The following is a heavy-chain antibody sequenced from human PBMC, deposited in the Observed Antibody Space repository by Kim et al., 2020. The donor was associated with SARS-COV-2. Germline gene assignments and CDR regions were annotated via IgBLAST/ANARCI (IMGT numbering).Heavy chain of an antibody. CDR1: GASISSFY. D-gene: IGHD5-18*01. CDR2: IYYSGST. J-gene: IGHJ4*02. Sequence: SETLSLTCTVSGASISSFYWSWIRQPPGKGLEWIGYIYYSGSTNYNPSVKSRATISVDTSKNQFSLKLSSVTAADTAVYYCARASTGQLWFRGFDYWGQGTLVTVSS. V-gene: IGHV4-59*01. CDR3: ARASTGQLWFRGFDY.